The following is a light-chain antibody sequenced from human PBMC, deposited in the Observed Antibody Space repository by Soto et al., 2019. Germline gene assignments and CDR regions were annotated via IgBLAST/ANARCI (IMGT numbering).Light chain of an antibody. Sequence: ENVLTQYPGTPSLSPGERATLSCMASQSVSSNLAWYQQKPGQAPRLLIYGAYTRAAGVPARFSGSGSGTEFTLTITSLQSEDIALYYCQQYNIWPPITFGQGTRLEI. CDR3: QQYNIWPPIT. CDR2: GAY. J-gene: IGKJ5*01. V-gene: IGKV3-15*01. CDR1: QSVSSN.